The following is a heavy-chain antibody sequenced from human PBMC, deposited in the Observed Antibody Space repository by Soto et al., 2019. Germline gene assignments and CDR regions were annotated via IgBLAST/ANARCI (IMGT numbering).Heavy chain of an antibody. CDR1: GGSISSGDYY. CDR2: IYYSGST. D-gene: IGHD3-22*01. J-gene: IGHJ4*02. V-gene: IGHV4-30-4*01. Sequence: PSETLSLTCTVSGGSISSGDYYWSWIRQPPGKGLEWIGYIYYSGSTYYNPSLKSRVTISVATSKNQFSLKLSSVTAADTAVFYCARGSYYYDSSGYYHYRGQGTLVTVSS. CDR3: ARGSYYYDSSGYYHY.